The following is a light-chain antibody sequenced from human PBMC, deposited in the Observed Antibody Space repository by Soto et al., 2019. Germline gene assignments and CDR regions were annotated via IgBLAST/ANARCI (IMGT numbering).Light chain of an antibody. CDR1: SSDVGGYNY. J-gene: IGLJ2*01. Sequence: QSALTQPASVSGSPGQSITISCTGTSSDVGGYNYVSWYQQHPGKAPKLMIYEVSNRPSGVSNRFSGSKSDNTASLTISGLQAEDEAAYYCSSYTSSSNVVLGRGTKLTVL. CDR3: SSYTSSSNVV. CDR2: EVS. V-gene: IGLV2-14*01.